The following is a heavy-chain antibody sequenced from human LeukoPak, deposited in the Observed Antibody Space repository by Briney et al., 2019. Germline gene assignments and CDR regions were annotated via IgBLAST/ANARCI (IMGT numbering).Heavy chain of an antibody. J-gene: IGHJ1*01. CDR3: ARDSDGVTAMAPGSVFEYFQH. V-gene: IGHV1-69*04. Sequence: ASVKVSCKAPGYTFTNYGISWVRQAPGQGLEWMGRIIPILGIANYAQKFQGRVTITADKSTSTAYMELSSLRSEDTAVYYCARDSDGVTAMAPGSVFEYFQHWGQGTLVTVSS. CDR2: IIPILGIA. D-gene: IGHD5-18*01. CDR1: GYTFTNYG.